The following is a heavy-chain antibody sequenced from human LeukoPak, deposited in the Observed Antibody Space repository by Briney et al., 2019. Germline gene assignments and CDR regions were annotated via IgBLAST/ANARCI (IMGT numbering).Heavy chain of an antibody. CDR1: GFTLSSYS. CDR2: ISSSSSYV. V-gene: IGHV3-21*01. D-gene: IGHD3-22*01. J-gene: IGHJ4*02. CDR3: ARDTMIGST. Sequence: GGSLRLSCAASGFTLSSYSMNWVRQAPGKGLEWVSSISSSSSYVYYADSVKDRFTISRDNAKNSLYLQMNSLRAEDTAVYYCARDTMIGSTWGQGTLVTVSS.